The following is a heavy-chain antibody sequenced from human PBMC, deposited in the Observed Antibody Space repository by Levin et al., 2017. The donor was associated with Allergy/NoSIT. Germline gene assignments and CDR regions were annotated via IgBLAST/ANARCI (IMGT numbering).Heavy chain of an antibody. Sequence: GGSLRLSCAASGFTLSSYSMNWVRQAPGKGLEWVSSISSSSSYIYYADSVKGRFTISRDNAKNSLYLQMNSLRAEDTAVYYCARDRAEYCSTTSCYFMGDYYYDYGMDVWGQGTTVTVSS. D-gene: IGHD2-2*01. V-gene: IGHV3-21*01. CDR2: ISSSSSYI. CDR3: ARDRAEYCSTTSCYFMGDYYYDYGMDV. CDR1: GFTLSSYS. J-gene: IGHJ6*02.